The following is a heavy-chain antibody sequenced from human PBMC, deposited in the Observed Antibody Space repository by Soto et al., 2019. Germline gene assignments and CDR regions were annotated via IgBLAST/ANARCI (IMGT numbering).Heavy chain of an antibody. V-gene: IGHV1-3*01. Sequence: GASVKVSCKASGYTFTSYGMHWVRQAPGQRLEWMGWINAGNGNTKYSQKFQGRVTITRDTSASTAYMELSSLRSEDTAVYYCARDYLSGSIAARYWFDPWGQGTLVTVSS. CDR2: INAGNGNT. CDR3: ARDYLSGSIAARYWFDP. D-gene: IGHD6-6*01. J-gene: IGHJ5*02. CDR1: GYTFTSYG.